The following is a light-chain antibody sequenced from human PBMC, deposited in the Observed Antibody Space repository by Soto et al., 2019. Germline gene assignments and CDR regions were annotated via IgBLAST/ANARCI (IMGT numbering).Light chain of an antibody. Sequence: QSALTQPASVSGSPGQSITISCTGTSGDIGSYNRVSWYQQHPGKAPKLIIYEVPDRPSGVFIRFSGSKSGNTASLTISGLQAEDEAEYYCSSYTNINTRACVFGSGTKLTVL. CDR2: EVP. V-gene: IGLV2-14*01. J-gene: IGLJ1*01. CDR1: SGDIGSYNR. CDR3: SSYTNINTRACV.